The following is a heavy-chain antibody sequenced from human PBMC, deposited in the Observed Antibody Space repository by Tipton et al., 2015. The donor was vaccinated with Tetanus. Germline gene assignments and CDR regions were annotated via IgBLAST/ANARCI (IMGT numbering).Heavy chain of an antibody. J-gene: IGHJ4*02. CDR1: GGSLGSGGYY. Sequence: LRLSCTVSGGSLGSGGYYWSWIRQHPGQGLEWIGYIYYTGNTYYNPSLKSRVTLSIDMSKNQFSLRLSSVTAADTAVYFCARRVVGATLDYWGQGSLVTVSS. CDR3: ARRVVGATLDY. CDR2: IYYTGNT. V-gene: IGHV4-31*02. D-gene: IGHD1-26*01.